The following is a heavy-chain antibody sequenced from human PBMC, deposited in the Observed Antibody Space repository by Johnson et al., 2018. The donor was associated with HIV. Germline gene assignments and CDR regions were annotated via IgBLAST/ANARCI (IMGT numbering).Heavy chain of an antibody. Sequence: QVQLVESGGGVVQPGGSLRLSCAASGFTFSSYGMHWVRQAPGKGLEWVAFIRYDGSNKYYADSVKGRFIISRDNSKNTLYLQMNSLRAEDTAVDYCAKGASGGQRRGAFQIWGQGTMVTVSS. D-gene: IGHD1-26*01. CDR3: AKGASGGQRRGAFQI. J-gene: IGHJ3*02. CDR1: GFTFSSYG. CDR2: IRYDGSNK. V-gene: IGHV3-30*02.